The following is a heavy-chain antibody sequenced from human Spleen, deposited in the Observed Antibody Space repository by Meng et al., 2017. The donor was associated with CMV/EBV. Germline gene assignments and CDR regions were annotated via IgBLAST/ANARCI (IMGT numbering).Heavy chain of an antibody. Sequence: ASVKVSCKASGYTFINYGITWVRQAPGQGLEWMGWINGYNDNTNYAQIVQDRVTMTKDISSNTAYMELRSLRSDDTAVYYCARDPGYRGLNYFDPWGQGTRVTVSS. J-gene: IGHJ5*02. CDR3: ARDPGYRGLNYFDP. V-gene: IGHV1-18*01. D-gene: IGHD5-18*01. CDR2: INGYNDNT. CDR1: GYTFINYG.